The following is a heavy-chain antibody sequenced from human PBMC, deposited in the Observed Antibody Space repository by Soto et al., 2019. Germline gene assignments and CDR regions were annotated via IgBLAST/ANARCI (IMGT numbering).Heavy chain of an antibody. Sequence: QVQLQESGPGLVKPSETLSLTCSVSGGSMNNYYWSWIRQPPGKEMEWIGYIYYSGSTNYNPSFRSRVTISVDTSKDQFSLQLSSVTAAHTAEYYCARGQIYTGAYYYYYMDVWGKGTTVTVSS. CDR2: IYYSGST. D-gene: IGHD1-26*01. V-gene: IGHV4-59*01. CDR3: ARGQIYTGAYYYYYMDV. CDR1: GGSMNNYY. J-gene: IGHJ6*03.